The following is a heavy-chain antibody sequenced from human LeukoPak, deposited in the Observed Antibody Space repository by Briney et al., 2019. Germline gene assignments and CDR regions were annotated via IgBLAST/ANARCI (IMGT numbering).Heavy chain of an antibody. D-gene: IGHD6-13*01. CDR1: GGSLSSYY. CDR2: IYYSGST. Sequence: SETLSLTCTVSGGSLSSYYWSWIRQPPGKGLEWIGYIYYSGSTNYNPSLKSRVTISVDTSKNQFSLKLSSVTAADTAVYYCARVSIAAAGTGVDYWGQGTLVTVSS. CDR3: ARVSIAAAGTGVDY. V-gene: IGHV4-59*01. J-gene: IGHJ4*02.